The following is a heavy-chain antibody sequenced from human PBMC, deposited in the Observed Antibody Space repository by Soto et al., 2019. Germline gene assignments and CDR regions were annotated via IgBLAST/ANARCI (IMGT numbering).Heavy chain of an antibody. CDR1: GFTFGHYW. CDR3: ARGGLEPFDH. J-gene: IGHJ4*02. CDR2: ISDYGRV. D-gene: IGHD1-1*01. Sequence: PGGTLRLSCAASGFTFGHYWMHWVRHAPGKGLVWVSRISDYGRVNYADSVKDRFIISRDDARSELYLQLNDLRVEDTATYYCARGGLEPFDHWGQGALVTV. V-gene: IGHV3-74*01.